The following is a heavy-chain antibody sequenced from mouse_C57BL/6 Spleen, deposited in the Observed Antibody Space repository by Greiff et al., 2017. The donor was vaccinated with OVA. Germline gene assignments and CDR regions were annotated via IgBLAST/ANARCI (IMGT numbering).Heavy chain of an antibody. Sequence: EVKLMESGGGLVKPGGSLKLSCAASGFTFISYAMSWVRQTPEKSLEWVATFIDGGSYPYFPDNVKGRFTISRDKDKNNLYLQMSHLKSEDTAMYYCARGNWDAFAYWGQGTLVTVSA. D-gene: IGHD4-1*02. CDR3: ARGNWDAFAY. V-gene: IGHV5-4*03. CDR2: FIDGGSYP. CDR1: GFTFISYA. J-gene: IGHJ3*01.